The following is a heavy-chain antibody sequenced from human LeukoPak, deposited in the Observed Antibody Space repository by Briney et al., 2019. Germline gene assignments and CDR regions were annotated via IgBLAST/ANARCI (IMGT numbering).Heavy chain of an antibody. J-gene: IGHJ6*03. V-gene: IGHV4-34*01. Sequence: PSETLSLTCAVYGGSFSGYYWSWIRQPPGKGLEWIGEINHSGSTNYNPSLKSRVTISVDTSKNQFSLKLSSVTAADTAVYYCARQSLVIYYYYYMDVWGKGTTVTISS. CDR2: INHSGST. CDR3: ARQSLVIYYYYYMDV. D-gene: IGHD2-21*01. CDR1: GGSFSGYY.